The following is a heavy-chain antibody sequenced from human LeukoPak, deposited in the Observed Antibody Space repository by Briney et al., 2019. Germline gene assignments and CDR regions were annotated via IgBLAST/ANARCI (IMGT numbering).Heavy chain of an antibody. CDR1: GGSISSYY. D-gene: IGHD3-22*01. V-gene: IGHV4-4*07. Sequence: SETLSLTCTVSGGSISSYYWSWIRQPAGKGLEWIGRIYTSGSTNYNPSLKSRVTVSVDTSKNQFSLKLSSVTAADTAVYYCARGRDYYDSSGYHDAFDIWGQGTMVTVSS. CDR3: ARGRDYYDSSGYHDAFDI. J-gene: IGHJ3*02. CDR2: IYTSGST.